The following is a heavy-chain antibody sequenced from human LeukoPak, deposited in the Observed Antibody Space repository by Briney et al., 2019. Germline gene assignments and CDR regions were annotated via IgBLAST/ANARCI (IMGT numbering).Heavy chain of an antibody. CDR2: IQNTGGT. Sequence: SETLSLTCTVSSASISIYYWGWIRQSPGKGLEWIGYIQNTGGTNYNPSLKSRVSISKDTSKNQFSLQLSAVTAADTAVYYCVKHGSGWSFDYWGLGTLVAVSS. V-gene: IGHV4-59*01. D-gene: IGHD6-19*01. CDR1: SASISIYY. J-gene: IGHJ4*02. CDR3: VKHGSGWSFDY.